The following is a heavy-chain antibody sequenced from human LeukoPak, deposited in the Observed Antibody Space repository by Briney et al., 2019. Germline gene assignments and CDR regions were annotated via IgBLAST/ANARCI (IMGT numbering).Heavy chain of an antibody. CDR2: IKGKTAAGAP. J-gene: IGHJ4*02. CDR3: ITGDYDFWSGFYSPNHYFDY. D-gene: IGHD3-3*01. Sequence: GGSLRLSCAASGFTFTSAWMSWVRLAPGKGLEWVGRIKGKTAAGAPDYVASLKGRFTISRDDSKNTLFLQMNSLKTEDTAVYYCITGDYDFWSGFYSPNHYFDYWGQGALVTVSS. V-gene: IGHV3-15*01. CDR1: GFTFTSAW.